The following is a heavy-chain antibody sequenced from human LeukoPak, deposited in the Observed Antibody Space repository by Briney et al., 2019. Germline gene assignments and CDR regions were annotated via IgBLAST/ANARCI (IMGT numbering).Heavy chain of an antibody. CDR3: ARDQNYYDSSGYYGIEC. J-gene: IGHJ4*02. V-gene: IGHV1-2*02. Sequence: GASVKDSCKASGYTFTGYYMHWVRQAPGQGLEWMGWINPNSGGTNYAQKFQDRVTMTRDTSISTAYMELSRLRSDDTAVYYCARDQNYYDSSGYYGIECWGQETVVTVSS. D-gene: IGHD3-22*01. CDR2: INPNSGGT. CDR1: GYTFTGYY.